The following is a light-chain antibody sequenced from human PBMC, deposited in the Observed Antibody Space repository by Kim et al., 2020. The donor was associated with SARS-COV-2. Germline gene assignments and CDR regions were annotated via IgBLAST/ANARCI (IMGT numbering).Light chain of an antibody. CDR3: QQYDSYKT. CDR1: QSINIW. Sequence: DIQMTQSPSTLSASVGDRVSITCRASQSINIWLAWYQQKPGKAPKLLIHHASNLESGVPSRFSGSGSGTEFTLTISSLQPDDFATYYCQQYDSYKTFGQGTKVE. CDR2: HAS. J-gene: IGKJ1*01. V-gene: IGKV1-5*03.